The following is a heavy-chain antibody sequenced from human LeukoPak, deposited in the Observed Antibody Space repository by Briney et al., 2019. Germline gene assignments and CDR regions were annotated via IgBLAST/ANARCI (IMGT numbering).Heavy chain of an antibody. D-gene: IGHD3-10*01. CDR1: GYTFTKYY. CDR3: ARDIYSGVRGVSTNWFDP. J-gene: IGHJ5*02. Sequence: ASVKVSCKASGYTFTKYYIHWVRQAPGQGLEWMGLINPGGDNTNYAQNFQGRVTMTRDTSTSTVYMELSSLRSEDTAVYYCARDIYSGVRGVSTNWFDPWGQGTLVTVSS. V-gene: IGHV1-46*01. CDR2: INPGGDNT.